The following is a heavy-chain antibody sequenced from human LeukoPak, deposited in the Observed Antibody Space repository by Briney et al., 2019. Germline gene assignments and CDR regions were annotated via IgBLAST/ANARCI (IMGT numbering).Heavy chain of an antibody. Sequence: SXXLSLTXTVSGGSISSFYWSWIRLPPGKGLEWIGYISYTWSTNYHPSFKSRVTMSIDTSKNQFSLNLTSVTAADTAVYYCARTDYYGGGIFYYYGSDLWGQGTMVTVSS. J-gene: IGHJ3*01. CDR3: ARTDYYGGGIFYYYGSDL. V-gene: IGHV4-59*01. CDR2: ISYTWST. CDR1: GGSISSFY. D-gene: IGHD3-10*01.